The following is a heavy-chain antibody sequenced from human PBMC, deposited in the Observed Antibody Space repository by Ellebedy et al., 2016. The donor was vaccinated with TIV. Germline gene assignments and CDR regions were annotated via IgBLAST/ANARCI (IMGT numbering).Heavy chain of an antibody. V-gene: IGHV3-7*01. CDR1: GFIFSRYW. D-gene: IGHD6-13*01. Sequence: GGSLRLSXEVSGFIFSRYWMSWVRQAPGKGLEWVAKIKQDGSQKYYVDSVTGRFTISRDNAKDSLYLQMNSLRAEDTAVYYCARDLRAAAGADYWGQGTLVTFSS. J-gene: IGHJ4*02. CDR3: ARDLRAAAGADY. CDR2: IKQDGSQK.